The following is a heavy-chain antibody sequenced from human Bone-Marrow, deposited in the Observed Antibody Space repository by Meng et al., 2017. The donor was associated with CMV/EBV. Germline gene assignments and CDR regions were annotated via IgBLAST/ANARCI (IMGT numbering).Heavy chain of an antibody. CDR3: ATGKINAFEA. Sequence: GESLKISCAASGFTFTDQWMHWIRQGPGKGLLCVSRINIDGSGTTYADSVNGRFTISRDNAKNTVYLQMNSLRVEDTAVYYCATGKINAFEAWGQGTLVTVSS. V-gene: IGHV3-74*01. CDR1: GFTFTDQW. D-gene: IGHD1-14*01. J-gene: IGHJ5*02. CDR2: INIDGSGT.